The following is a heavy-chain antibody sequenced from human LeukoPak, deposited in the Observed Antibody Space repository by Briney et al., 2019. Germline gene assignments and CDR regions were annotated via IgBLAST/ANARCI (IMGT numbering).Heavy chain of an antibody. Sequence: SQTLSLTCAISGDSVSSNSAAWNWIRQSPSRGLEWLGRTYYRSKWSNDYAISMKGRIAINPDTSKNQFSLQMNSVTPEDTAVYHCARDSSAMFDCWGQGTLVAVSS. CDR3: ARDSSAMFDC. CDR1: GDSVSSNSAA. D-gene: IGHD2-2*01. V-gene: IGHV6-1*01. CDR2: TYYRSKWSN. J-gene: IGHJ4*02.